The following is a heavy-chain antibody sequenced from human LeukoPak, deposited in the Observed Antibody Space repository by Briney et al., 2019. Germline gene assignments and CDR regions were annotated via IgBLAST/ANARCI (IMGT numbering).Heavy chain of an antibody. Sequence: GRCLRLSRAVSGFTFSSFATSGVREAPGKGREWVSAISGSGGSTYYADSVKGRFTISRDNSKNTLYLQMNSLRAEDTAVYYCAKFRNNWNYAGNFDYWGQGTLVTVSS. CDR2: ISGSGGST. CDR3: AKFRNNWNYAGNFDY. D-gene: IGHD1-7*01. V-gene: IGHV3-23*01. CDR1: GFTFSSFA. J-gene: IGHJ4*02.